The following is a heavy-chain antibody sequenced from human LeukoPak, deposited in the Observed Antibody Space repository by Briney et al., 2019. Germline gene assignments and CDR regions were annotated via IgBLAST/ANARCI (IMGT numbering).Heavy chain of an antibody. CDR1: GYSISNGYY. CDR2: LFHSESP. D-gene: IGHD3-3*01. V-gene: IGHV4-38-2*02. J-gene: IGHJ4*02. CDR3: ARAPPETIFGVDQSIDY. Sequence: SETLSLTCTVSGYSISNGYYWGWIRQPPGKGLEWIGTLFHSESPHYNPSLKSRVTISVDTSKNQFSLKLSSVTAADTAVYYCARAPPETIFGVDQSIDYWGQGTLVTVSS.